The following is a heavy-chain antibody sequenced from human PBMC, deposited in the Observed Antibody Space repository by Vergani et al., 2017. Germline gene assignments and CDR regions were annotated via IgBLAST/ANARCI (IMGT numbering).Heavy chain of an antibody. CDR3: ARQGGGLRRTFFDY. CDR1: GYSLSSGYY. D-gene: IGHD5-12*01. J-gene: IGHJ4*02. CDR2: IYHSGST. Sequence: QVQLQESGPGLVKPSETLSLTCAVSGYSLSSGYYLGWIRQPPGKGLEWIGSIYHSGSTYYNPSLKSRVPISVDTSKNRFSLKLSSVTAADTAVYYCARQGGGLRRTFFDYWGQGTLVTVSS. V-gene: IGHV4-38-2*01.